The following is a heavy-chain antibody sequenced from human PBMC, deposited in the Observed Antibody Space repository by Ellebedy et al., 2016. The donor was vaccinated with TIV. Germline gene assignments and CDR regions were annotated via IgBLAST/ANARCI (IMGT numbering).Heavy chain of an antibody. V-gene: IGHV3-48*02. CDR2: ISSSSSTI. D-gene: IGHD3-9*01. CDR3: ARVTDIPGEYYDILTGAYYYYGMDV. Sequence: LSLTCXASGFTFSSYSMNWVRQAPGKGLEWVSYISSSSSTIYYADSVKGRFTISRDNAKNSLYLQMNSLRDEDTAVYYCARVTDIPGEYYDILTGAYYYYGMDVWGQGTTVTVSS. J-gene: IGHJ6*02. CDR1: GFTFSSYS.